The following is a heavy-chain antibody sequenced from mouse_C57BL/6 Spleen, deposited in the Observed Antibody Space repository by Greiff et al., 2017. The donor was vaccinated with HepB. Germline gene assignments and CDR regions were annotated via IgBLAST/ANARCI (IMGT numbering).Heavy chain of an antibody. CDR1: GFTFSSYG. CDR2: ISSGGSYT. CDR3: ARQGTTVVAYYYAMDY. D-gene: IGHD1-1*01. J-gene: IGHJ4*01. V-gene: IGHV5-6*02. Sequence: DVMLVESGGDLVKPGGSLKLSCAASGFTFSSYGMSWVRQTPDKRLEWVATISSGGSYTYYPDSVKGRFTISRDNAKNTLYLQMSSLKSEDTAMYYCARQGTTVVAYYYAMDYWGQGTSVTVSS.